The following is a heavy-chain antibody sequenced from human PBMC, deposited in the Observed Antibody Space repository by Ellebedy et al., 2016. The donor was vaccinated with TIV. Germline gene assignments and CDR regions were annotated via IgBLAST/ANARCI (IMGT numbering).Heavy chain of an antibody. CDR1: GFTVSSNY. Sequence: PGGSLRLSCAASGFTVSSNYMSWVRQAPGKGLEWVSVIYSGGSTYYADSVKGRFTISRDNSKTTLYLQMNSLRAEDTAVYYCARDPRTMVRGVVYYYYGMDVWGQGTTVTVSS. J-gene: IGHJ6*02. V-gene: IGHV3-66*01. CDR2: IYSGGST. D-gene: IGHD3-10*01. CDR3: ARDPRTMVRGVVYYYYGMDV.